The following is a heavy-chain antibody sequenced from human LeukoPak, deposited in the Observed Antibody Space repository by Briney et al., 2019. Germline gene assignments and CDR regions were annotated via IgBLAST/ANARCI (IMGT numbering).Heavy chain of an antibody. D-gene: IGHD1-1*01. CDR2: ISGSGGST. CDR3: AENNWNDVGAFDI. V-gene: IGHV3-23*01. Sequence: GGSLRLSCAASGFTFSSYAMSWVRQAPGKGLEWVSAISGSGGSTYYADSVKGRITISRDNSKNTLYLQMNSLRAEDTAVYYCAENNWNDVGAFDIWGQGTMVTVSS. CDR1: GFTFSSYA. J-gene: IGHJ3*02.